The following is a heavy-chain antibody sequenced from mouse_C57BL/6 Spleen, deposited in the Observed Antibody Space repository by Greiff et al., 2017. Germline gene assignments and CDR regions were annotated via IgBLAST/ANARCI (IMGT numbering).Heavy chain of an antibody. D-gene: IGHD3-2*02. V-gene: IGHV1-82*01. CDR1: GYAFSSSW. CDR3: ARESSGYPPFDY. Sequence: VKLVESGPELVKPGASVKISCKASGYAFSSSWMNWVKQRPGKGLEWIGRIYPGDGDTNYNGKFKGKATLTADKSSSTAYMQLSSLTSEDSAVYFCARESSGYPPFDYWGQGTTLTVSS. CDR2: IYPGDGDT. J-gene: IGHJ2*01.